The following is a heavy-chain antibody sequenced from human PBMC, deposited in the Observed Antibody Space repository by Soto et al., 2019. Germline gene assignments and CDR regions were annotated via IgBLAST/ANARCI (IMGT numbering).Heavy chain of an antibody. J-gene: IGHJ4*02. CDR1: GFSLSTSGVG. Sequence: QITLKESGPTLVKPTQTLTLTCTFYGFSLSTSGVGVGWIRQPPGKALGWLAFLFWVDDKRYSPSLKSRLTITKDTSKNQVLLTMTNMDPVDTATYYCARTSVNWGSRGLVDYWGQGTLVTVAS. D-gene: IGHD7-27*01. CDR3: ARTSVNWGSRGLVDY. CDR2: LFWVDDK. V-gene: IGHV2-5*02.